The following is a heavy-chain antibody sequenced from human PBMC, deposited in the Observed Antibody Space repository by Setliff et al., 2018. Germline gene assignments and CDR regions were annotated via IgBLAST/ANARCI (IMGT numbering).Heavy chain of an antibody. CDR3: ARQALSGSDAFDI. Sequence: GESLKISCKGSGYTFTNYWIGWVRQMPGKGLEWMGIIYPGDSATRYSPSFQGQVTISADKSISIAYLQWSSLKASDTAMYYCARQALSGSDAFDIWGQGTLVTVSS. CDR1: GYTFTNYW. CDR2: IYPGDSAT. D-gene: IGHD7-27*01. J-gene: IGHJ3*02. V-gene: IGHV5-51*01.